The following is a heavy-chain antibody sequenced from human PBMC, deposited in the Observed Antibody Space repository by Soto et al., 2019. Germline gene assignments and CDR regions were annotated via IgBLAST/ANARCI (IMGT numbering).Heavy chain of an antibody. D-gene: IGHD3-9*01. Sequence: QLVASGGGLVQPGGSLILSCVASGFILSTHDLHWVRDTPGEGLEWVSGIGTLGDTFYGASVKGRFTISRENAKNSLYLQMNSLTVGDTAVYYCVRGRSFDFASTPPPTFGPWGQGTLVTVSS. CDR1: GFILSTHD. CDR2: IGTLGDT. V-gene: IGHV3-13*01. J-gene: IGHJ5*02. CDR3: VRGRSFDFASTPPPTFGP.